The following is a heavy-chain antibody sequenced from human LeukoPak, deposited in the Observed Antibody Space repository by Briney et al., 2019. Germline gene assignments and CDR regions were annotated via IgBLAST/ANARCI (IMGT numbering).Heavy chain of an antibody. V-gene: IGHV3-23*01. J-gene: IGHJ4*02. CDR3: AKDFEFKWQQPSDH. CDR2: ISGTGGNT. CDR1: GFSFSNYA. D-gene: IGHD1/OR15-1a*01. Sequence: GGSLRLPCAVSGFSFSNYAMSWVRQFPGKGLEWVSGISGTGGNTYYADSVKGRFTISRDNSKNTLYLQMNTLTAEDTAIYFCAKDFEFKWQQPSDHWGQGTPVTVSS.